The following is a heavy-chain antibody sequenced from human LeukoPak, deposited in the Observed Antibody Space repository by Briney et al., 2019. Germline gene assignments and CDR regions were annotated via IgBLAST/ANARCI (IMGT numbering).Heavy chain of an antibody. CDR3: TKDSSGRFYYFDS. CDR1: GFTFDDYA. CDR2: ISGDGVST. V-gene: IGHV3-43*02. J-gene: IGHJ4*02. Sequence: GGSLRLSCAASGFTFDDYAMHWVRQAPGKGLEWVSLISGDGVSTYYADSVKGRFTISRDISKNSLYLQMNSLRIEDTALYYCTKDSSGRFYYFDSWGQGTLVTASS. D-gene: IGHD1-26*01.